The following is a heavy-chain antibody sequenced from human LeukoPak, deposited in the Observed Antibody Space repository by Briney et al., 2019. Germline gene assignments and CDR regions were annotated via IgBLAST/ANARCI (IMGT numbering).Heavy chain of an antibody. CDR2: INSDGSST. Sequence: PGGSLRLSCAASGFNFSSYWMHWVRQAPGKGLVWVSRINSDGSSTSYADSMKGRFTISRDNAKNTLYLQMNSLRVEDTAVYCCARGGAAMAYYWGQGTLVTVSS. D-gene: IGHD5-18*01. J-gene: IGHJ4*02. CDR1: GFNFSSYW. CDR3: ARGGAAMAYY. V-gene: IGHV3-74*01.